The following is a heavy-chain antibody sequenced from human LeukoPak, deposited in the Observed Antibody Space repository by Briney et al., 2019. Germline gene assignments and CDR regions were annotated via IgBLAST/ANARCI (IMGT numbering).Heavy chain of an antibody. V-gene: IGHV3-53*01. D-gene: IGHD2-15*01. CDR3: ARESSSGGHFDY. J-gene: IGHJ4*02. CDR1: GFTFSSYW. Sequence: GGSLRLSCEASGFTFSSYWMSWVRQAPGKGLEWVSVIYSGGSTYYADSVKGRFTISRDNSKNTLYLQMNSLRAEDTAVYYCARESSSGGHFDYWGQGTLVTVSS. CDR2: IYSGGST.